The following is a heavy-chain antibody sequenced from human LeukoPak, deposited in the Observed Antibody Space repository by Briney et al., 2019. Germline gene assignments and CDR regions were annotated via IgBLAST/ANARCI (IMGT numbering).Heavy chain of an antibody. CDR1: GFTFSSYW. Sequence: GGSLRLSCAASGFTFSSYWMHWVRHAPGKGLVWVSRINSDGSSTSYADSVKGRFTISRDNAKSSLYLQMNSLRDEDTAVYYCTRDRGFGADDYWGQGSLVSVSS. CDR2: INSDGSST. D-gene: IGHD3-10*01. J-gene: IGHJ4*02. CDR3: TRDRGFGADDY. V-gene: IGHV3-74*01.